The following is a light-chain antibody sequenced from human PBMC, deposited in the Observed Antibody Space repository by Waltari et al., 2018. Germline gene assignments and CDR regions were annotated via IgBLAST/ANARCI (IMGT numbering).Light chain of an antibody. V-gene: IGLV3-1*01. CDR1: ELEKKY. Sequence: SYDLTQSPSVSVSPGQTASIPCSGDELEKKYVCWYQHKGGQTPVLVIYQDTKRPSEIPELFSGSNSGNTATLTISGTQPMDEADYYCQVWDSVAIGVFGTGTKVTVL. J-gene: IGLJ1*01. CDR2: QDT. CDR3: QVWDSVAIGV.